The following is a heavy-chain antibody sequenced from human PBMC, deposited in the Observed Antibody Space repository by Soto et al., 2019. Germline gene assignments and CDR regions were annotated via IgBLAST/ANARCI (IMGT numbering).Heavy chain of an antibody. CDR1: GFAFDTYW. CDR3: AALDHGADY. Sequence: EAQLVESGGGLVQPGGSLRLSCAASGFAFDTYWMHWVRQAPGGGLEWVACITRDGLEKCYVDSVRGRFTVSRDNAKSSFYLQMNGLRADDAAVYYCAALDHGADYWGQGTLVAVSS. V-gene: IGHV3-7*05. CDR2: ITRDGLEK. D-gene: IGHD1-26*01. J-gene: IGHJ4*02.